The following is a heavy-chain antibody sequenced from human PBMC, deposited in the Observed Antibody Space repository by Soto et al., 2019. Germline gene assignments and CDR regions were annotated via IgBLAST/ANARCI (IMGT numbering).Heavy chain of an antibody. CDR3: ARDAYSSSWLEPNYYYYYGMDV. CDR1: GGSVSSGSYY. J-gene: IGHJ6*02. V-gene: IGHV4-61*01. D-gene: IGHD6-13*01. Sequence: AETLSLTCTVSGGSVSSGSYYWSWIRQPPGKGLEWIGYIYYSGSTNYNPSLKSRVTISVDTSKNQFSLKLSSVTAADTAVYYCARDAYSSSWLEPNYYYYYGMDVWGQGTTVTVAS. CDR2: IYYSGST.